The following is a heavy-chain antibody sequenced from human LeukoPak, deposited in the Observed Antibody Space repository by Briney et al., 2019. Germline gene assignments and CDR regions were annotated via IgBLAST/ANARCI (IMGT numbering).Heavy chain of an antibody. J-gene: IGHJ4*02. CDR1: GYSFTSYD. V-gene: IGHV1-8*01. Sequence: AASVKVSCKASGYSFTSYDINWVRQATGQGLEWMGWMNPNSGNTGYAQKFQGRVTMTRNTSISTAYMELSSLRSEDTAVYYCARGENFRSTDDVIDYWGQGTLVTVSS. CDR3: ARGENFRSTDDVIDY. D-gene: IGHD4-11*01. CDR2: MNPNSGNT.